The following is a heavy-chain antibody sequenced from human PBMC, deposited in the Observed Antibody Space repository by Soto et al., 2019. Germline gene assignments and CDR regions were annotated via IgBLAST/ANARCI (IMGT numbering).Heavy chain of an antibody. CDR3: ARTGSPFHSDSTGYWGFDY. D-gene: IGHD3-9*01. V-gene: IGHV3-53*01. J-gene: IGHJ4*02. Sequence: GGSLRLSXAASGFTFSDHQINWVRQAPGRGLEWVSVIYSSGTTYYGDSVKGRFTISRDNSKNTLYLQMNSLRTEDTALYYCARTGSPFHSDSTGYWGFDYWGQGTLVTVSS. CDR1: GFTFSDHQ. CDR2: IYSSGTT.